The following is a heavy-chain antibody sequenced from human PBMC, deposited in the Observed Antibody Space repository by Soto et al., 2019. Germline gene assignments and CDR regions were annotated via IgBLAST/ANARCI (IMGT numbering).Heavy chain of an antibody. CDR2: INHSGST. J-gene: IGHJ6*02. D-gene: IGHD5-12*01. V-gene: IGHV4-34*01. Sequence: SETLSLTCAVYGGSFSGYYWSWIRQPPGKGLEWIGEINHSGSTNYNPSLKSRVTISVDTSKNQFSLKLSSVTAADTAVYYCARGGGYSGYDNLGYYYYYGMDVWGQGTTVTVSS. CDR3: ARGGGYSGYDNLGYYYYYGMDV. CDR1: GGSFSGYY.